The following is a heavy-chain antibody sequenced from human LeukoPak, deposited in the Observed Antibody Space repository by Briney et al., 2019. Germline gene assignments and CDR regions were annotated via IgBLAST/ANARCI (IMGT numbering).Heavy chain of an antibody. D-gene: IGHD6-13*01. Sequence: PGGSLRLSCAASGFTFGDYGMHWVRQAPGKGLEWVASISWDSGVKGYADSVKGRFTISRDNAKKSLYLQMNSLRAEDTAVYYCARVYSSTYFDYWGQGTLVTVSS. V-gene: IGHV3-9*01. J-gene: IGHJ4*02. CDR3: ARVYSSTYFDY. CDR1: GFTFGDYG. CDR2: ISWDSGVK.